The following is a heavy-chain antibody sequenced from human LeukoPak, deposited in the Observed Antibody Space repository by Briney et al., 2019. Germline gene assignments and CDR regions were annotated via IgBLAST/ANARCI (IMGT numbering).Heavy chain of an antibody. CDR3: ARDPAEMTTVTTYFDY. J-gene: IGHJ4*02. CDR1: GYTFTSYD. CDR2: MNPNSGNT. D-gene: IGHD4-11*01. V-gene: IGHV1-8*02. Sequence: VASVKVSCKASGYTFTSYDINWVRQATGQGLEWMGWMNPNSGNTGYAQKFQGRVTMTRDTSTSTVYMELSSLRSEDTAVYYCARDPAEMTTVTTYFDYWGQGTLVTVSS.